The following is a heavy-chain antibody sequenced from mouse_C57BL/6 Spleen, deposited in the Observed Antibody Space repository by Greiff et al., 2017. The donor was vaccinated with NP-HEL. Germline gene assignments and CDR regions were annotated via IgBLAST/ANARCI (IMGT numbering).Heavy chain of an antibody. CDR2: IRNKANGYTT. V-gene: IGHV7-3*01. J-gene: IGHJ2*01. Sequence: EVKLVESGGGLVQPGGSLSLSCAASGFTFTDYYMSWVRQPPGKALEWLGFIRNKANGYTTEYSASVKGRFTISRDNSQSILYLQMNALRAEDSATYYCARSPYYGNYEDYFDYWGQGTTLTVSS. CDR1: GFTFTDYY. D-gene: IGHD2-10*01. CDR3: ARSPYYGNYEDYFDY.